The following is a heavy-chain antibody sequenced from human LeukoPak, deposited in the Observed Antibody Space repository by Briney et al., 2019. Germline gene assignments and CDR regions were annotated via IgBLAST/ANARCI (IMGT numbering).Heavy chain of an antibody. CDR1: GFTSSDSY. J-gene: IGHJ4*02. V-gene: IGHV3-11*01. CDR3: SRDPRHNDY. CDR2: ISGSSSDV. Sequence: NPGGSLRLSCAASGFTSSDSYMTWIRQAPGKGLELLSYISGSSSDVNYIDSVRGRFTISRDNAKNSLYLHMNSLTVEDTAVYYCSRDPRHNDYWGQGTLVTVSS.